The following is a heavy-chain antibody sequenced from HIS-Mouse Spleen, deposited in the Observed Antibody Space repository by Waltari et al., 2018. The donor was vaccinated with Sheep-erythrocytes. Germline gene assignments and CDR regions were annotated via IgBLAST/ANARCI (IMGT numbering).Heavy chain of an antibody. Sequence: QVQLVESGGGVVQPGRSLRLSCAASGFTFSSYGMHWVRRAPGKGWEWVPVISILGSNKSYADSVKGRFTISRDNSKNTLYLQMNSLRAEDTAVYYCAKVRTVNYWYFDLWGRGTLVTVSS. CDR3: AKVRTVNYWYFDL. D-gene: IGHD1-1*01. V-gene: IGHV3-30*18. J-gene: IGHJ2*01. CDR2: ISILGSNK. CDR1: GFTFSSYG.